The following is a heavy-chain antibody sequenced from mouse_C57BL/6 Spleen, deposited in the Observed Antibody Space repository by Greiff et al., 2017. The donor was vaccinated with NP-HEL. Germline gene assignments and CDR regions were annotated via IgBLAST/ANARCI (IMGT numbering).Heavy chain of an antibody. CDR2: INPNNGGT. D-gene: IGHD2-3*01. CDR1: GYTFTDYN. CDR3: ARGDGYYDFDY. Sequence: EVQLQQSGPELVKPGASVKLSCTASGYTFTDYNMPWVKQSPGKSLEWIGYINPNNGGTSYNQKFKGKATLTVNKSSSTAYMELRSLTSEDSAVYYCARGDGYYDFDYWGQGTTLTVSS. V-gene: IGHV1-22*01. J-gene: IGHJ2*01.